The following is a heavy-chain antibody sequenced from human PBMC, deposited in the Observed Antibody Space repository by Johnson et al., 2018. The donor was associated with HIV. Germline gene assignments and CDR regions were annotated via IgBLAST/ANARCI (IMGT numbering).Heavy chain of an antibody. V-gene: IGHV3-30*14. CDR1: GFTFSSYA. CDR2: ISYAGSTK. D-gene: IGHD3-10*01. Sequence: QMQLVESGGGLVQPGGSLRLSCAASGFTFSSYAMSWVRTAPGTGLEWVAGISYAGSTKYYADSVKGRFTISRDNSKTTLYLQMNSLRAEDTAVYYCARAGRGYGFDIWGQGTMVTVSS. J-gene: IGHJ3*02. CDR3: ARAGRGYGFDI.